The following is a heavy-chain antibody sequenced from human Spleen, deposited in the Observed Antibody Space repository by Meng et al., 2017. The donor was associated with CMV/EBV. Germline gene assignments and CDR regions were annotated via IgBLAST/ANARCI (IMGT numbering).Heavy chain of an antibody. Sequence: LSGGSISSGDYYWSWIRQPPGKGLEWIGYIYYSGSTYYNPSLKSRVTISVDTSKNQFSLKLSSVTAADTAVYYCARFRDYYYGMDVWGQGTTVTVSS. CDR2: IYYSGST. J-gene: IGHJ6*02. CDR3: ARFRDYYYGMDV. CDR1: GGSISSGDYY. V-gene: IGHV4-30-4*01.